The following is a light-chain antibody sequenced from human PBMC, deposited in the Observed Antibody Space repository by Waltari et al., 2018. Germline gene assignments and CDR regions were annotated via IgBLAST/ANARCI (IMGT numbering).Light chain of an antibody. V-gene: IGKV3-20*01. CDR2: DGS. J-gene: IGKJ1*01. CDR3: QHDGRLPVT. Sequence: VLTQSPGTLSLSPGERATLSCRASQSVGRALAWYQQKPGQAPRLLIYDGSIRATSVPARLRGSGSGTDFSLTISRLEPEDVAVSNCQHDGRLPVTFGQGTKVE. CDR1: QSVGRA.